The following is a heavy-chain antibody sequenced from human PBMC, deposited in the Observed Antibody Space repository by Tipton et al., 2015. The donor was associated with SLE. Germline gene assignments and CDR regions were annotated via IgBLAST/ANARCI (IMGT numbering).Heavy chain of an antibody. V-gene: IGHV3-30*02. CDR1: GFTFSSYD. CDR3: AKHGVYGMDV. D-gene: IGHD3-3*01. J-gene: IGHJ6*02. CDR2: IRYDGSSE. Sequence: SLRLSCAAPGFTFSSYDMDWVRQTPGKGLEWVAFIRYDGSSEYYADSVKGRFTIGRDKSKNTLYLQMNSLRPVDTAVYYCAKHGVYGMDVWGRGTAVTVSS.